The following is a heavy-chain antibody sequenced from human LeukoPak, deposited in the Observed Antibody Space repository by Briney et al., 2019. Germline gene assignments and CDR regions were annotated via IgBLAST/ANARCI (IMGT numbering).Heavy chain of an antibody. CDR3: ARDAVRHWNYGEDAFDI. V-gene: IGHV3-11*04. CDR2: ISSSGSNI. D-gene: IGHD1-7*01. Sequence: PGGSLRLSCAASGFTFSDYYMSWIRQAPGKGREWVLYISSSGSNIYYADSGKGRFTISRDNAKNSLYLQMNSLRAEDTAVYYCARDAVRHWNYGEDAFDIWGQGTMVTVSS. CDR1: GFTFSDYY. J-gene: IGHJ3*02.